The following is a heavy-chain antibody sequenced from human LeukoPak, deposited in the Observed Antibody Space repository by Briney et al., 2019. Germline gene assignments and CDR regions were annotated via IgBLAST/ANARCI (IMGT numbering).Heavy chain of an antibody. CDR2: IYHSGST. D-gene: IGHD5-18*01. Sequence: SETLSLTCTVSGYSISSGYYWGWIRPPPGKGLEWIGSIYHSGSTYYNPSLKSRVTISVHTSKNRFSLKLSSVTAADTAVYYCASGYRYGRRGYYFDYWGQGTLVTVSS. CDR3: ASGYRYGRRGYYFDY. V-gene: IGHV4-38-2*02. CDR1: GYSISSGYY. J-gene: IGHJ4*02.